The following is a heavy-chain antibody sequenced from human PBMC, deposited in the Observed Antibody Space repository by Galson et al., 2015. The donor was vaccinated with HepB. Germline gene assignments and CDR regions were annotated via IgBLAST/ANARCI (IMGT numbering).Heavy chain of an antibody. V-gene: IGHV2-5*08. CDR3: AHRLRAAALDY. Sequence: PALVKPTQTLTLTCTFSGFSLSTSGMSVGWIRQPPGKALEWLALIYWNDDKRYNPSLKSRLTIAKDTSKNQVVLTMTNMDPVDTATYFCAHRLRAAALDYWGQGTLVTVSS. CDR2: IYWNDDK. D-gene: IGHD6-13*01. CDR1: GFSLSTSGMS. J-gene: IGHJ4*02.